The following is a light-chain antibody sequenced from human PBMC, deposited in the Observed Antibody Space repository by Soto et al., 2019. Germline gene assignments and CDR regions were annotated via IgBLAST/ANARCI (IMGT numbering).Light chain of an antibody. J-gene: IGLJ1*01. CDR1: SSDVGTYNL. V-gene: IGLV2-23*01. Sequence: QSALTQPASVSGSPGQSITISCTGTSSDVGTYNLVSWYQHHPGKAPKLILYEGTKRPSGVSNRFSGSTSSNTASLTISGLQADDQTDYYCCSYAGYNTYVFGTGTKLTVL. CDR3: CSYAGYNTYV. CDR2: EGT.